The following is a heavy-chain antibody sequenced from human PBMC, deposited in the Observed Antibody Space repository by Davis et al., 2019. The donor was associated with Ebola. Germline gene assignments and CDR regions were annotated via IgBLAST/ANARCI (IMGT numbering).Heavy chain of an antibody. Sequence: AASVKVSCKASGYTFTSYYMHWVRQAPGQGLEWMGRINPYNSGTNYAQKFQGRVTMTRDTSISTAYMELSSLRSDDTAVYYCARVRYCGGDCSRHYYYGMDVWGKGTTVTVSS. J-gene: IGHJ6*04. CDR2: INPYNSGT. CDR1: GYTFTSYY. CDR3: ARVRYCGGDCSRHYYYGMDV. V-gene: IGHV1-2*06. D-gene: IGHD2-21*02.